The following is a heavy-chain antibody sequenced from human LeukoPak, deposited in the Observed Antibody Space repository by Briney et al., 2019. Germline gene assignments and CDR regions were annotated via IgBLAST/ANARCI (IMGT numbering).Heavy chain of an antibody. D-gene: IGHD3-10*01. CDR1: GFTFSSYG. CDR3: AKSRGDHQGFDY. V-gene: IGHV3-30*18. J-gene: IGHJ4*02. Sequence: PGGSLRLSCAASGFTFSSYGMHWVRQAPGKGLEWVAVISYDGSNKYYADSVKGRFTISRDNSKNTLYLQMNSLRAEDTAVYYCAKSRGDHQGFDYWGQGTLVTVSS. CDR2: ISYDGSNK.